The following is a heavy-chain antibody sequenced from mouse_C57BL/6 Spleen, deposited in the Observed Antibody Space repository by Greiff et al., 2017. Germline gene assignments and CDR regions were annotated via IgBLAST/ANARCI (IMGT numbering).Heavy chain of an antibody. Sequence: EVQLQQSGPELVKPGASVKISCKASGYTFTDYYMNWVKQSHGKSLEWIGDINPNNGGTSYNQKFKGKATLTVDKSSSTAYMELRSLTSEDSAVYYCARGGGTGYFDVWGTGTTVTVSS. CDR3: ARGGGTGYFDV. CDR1: GYTFTDYY. CDR2: INPNNGGT. D-gene: IGHD4-1*01. V-gene: IGHV1-26*01. J-gene: IGHJ1*03.